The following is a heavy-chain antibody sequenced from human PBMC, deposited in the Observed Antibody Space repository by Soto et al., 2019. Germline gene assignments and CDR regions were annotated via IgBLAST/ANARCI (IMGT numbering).Heavy chain of an antibody. CDR3: VRDDDNLDNGLDH. J-gene: IGHJ4*02. D-gene: IGHD1-1*01. CDR2: IPHDGTYQ. Sequence: QVQLVASGGGVVQPGGSLRLSCTASGFTFSSYGMHWVRQAPGKGLQWVAVIPHDGTYQYYLDSVKGRFTISRDNSKDTLYLQMNSLRVEDTAVYYCVRDDDNLDNGLDHWGQGTLVTVSS. V-gene: IGHV3-30*19. CDR1: GFTFSSYG.